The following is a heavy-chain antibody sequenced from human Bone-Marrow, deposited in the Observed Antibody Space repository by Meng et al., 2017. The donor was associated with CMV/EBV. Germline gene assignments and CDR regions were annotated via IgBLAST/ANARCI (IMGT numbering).Heavy chain of an antibody. J-gene: IGHJ4*02. D-gene: IGHD5-12*01. V-gene: IGHV2-5*01. CDR3: AHRFGGYSDY. Sequence: CSFSECSLRAGGVAVGWIRQPPGKALEWLAVIYWNDGIHYSPSLKSRLTITKDTSKNQVVLTVTNMDPVDTATYYCAHRFGGYSDYWGQGTLVTVSS. CDR1: ECSLRAGGVA. CDR2: IYWNDGI.